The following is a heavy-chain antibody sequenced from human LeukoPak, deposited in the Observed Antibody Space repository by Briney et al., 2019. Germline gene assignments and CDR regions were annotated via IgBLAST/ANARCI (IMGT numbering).Heavy chain of an antibody. V-gene: IGHV4-31*03. D-gene: IGHD3-9*01. CDR2: IYYSGGT. CDR1: GGSISSGNYY. CDR3: ARLDILTAANFDP. J-gene: IGHJ5*02. Sequence: PSETLSLTCTVSGGSISSGNYYWSWIRQPPGKGLEWIGYIYYSGGTQYNTSLKSRVTISVDQSQNQVSLGVSSVPAADTAVYYCARLDILTAANFDPWGQGTLVTVSS.